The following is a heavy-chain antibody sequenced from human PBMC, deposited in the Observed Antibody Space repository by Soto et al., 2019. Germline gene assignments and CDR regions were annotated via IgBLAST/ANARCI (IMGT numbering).Heavy chain of an antibody. Sequence: QVTLKESGPVLVKPTETLTLTCTFSGFSFSNPRMSVSWIRQPPGKALEWLAHISSSDEKSYSTSLKSRLTNSNDTSKSQVVLTMTHMDPMDTATYYCARVLYYGMDVWGQGTTVTVSS. V-gene: IGHV2-26*01. J-gene: IGHJ6*02. CDR2: ISSSDEK. CDR3: ARVLYYGMDV. CDR1: GFSFSNPRMS.